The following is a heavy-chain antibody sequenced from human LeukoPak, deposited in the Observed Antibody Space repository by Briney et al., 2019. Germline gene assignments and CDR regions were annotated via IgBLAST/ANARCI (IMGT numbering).Heavy chain of an antibody. CDR1: GYTFSSYW. Sequence: PGGSLRLSCAASGYTFSSYWMHWVRHAPGKGLVWVSRINSDGSSTAYADSVKGRFTISRDNAKNTLYLQMNSLRAEDTAVYYCTRSLSGYDYSPDYWGQGTLVTVSS. CDR3: TRSLSGYDYSPDY. V-gene: IGHV3-74*03. J-gene: IGHJ4*02. D-gene: IGHD6-25*01. CDR2: INSDGSST.